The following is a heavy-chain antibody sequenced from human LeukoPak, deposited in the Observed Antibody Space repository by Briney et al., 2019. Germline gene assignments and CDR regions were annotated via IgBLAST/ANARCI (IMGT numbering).Heavy chain of an antibody. J-gene: IGHJ6*03. V-gene: IGHV3-11*04. D-gene: IGHD4-17*01. Sequence: GGSLRLSCAASGFTFSDYYMSWIRQAPGKGLEWVSYISSSGSTIYYADSVKGRFTISRDNAKNSLYLQMNSLRAEDTAVYYCARLPYGDYSYYMDVWGKGTTVTVSS. CDR2: ISSSGSTI. CDR3: ARLPYGDYSYYMDV. CDR1: GFTFSDYY.